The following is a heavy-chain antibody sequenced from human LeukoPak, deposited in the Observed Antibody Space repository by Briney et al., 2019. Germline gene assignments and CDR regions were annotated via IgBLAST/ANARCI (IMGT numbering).Heavy chain of an antibody. Sequence: PSETLSLTCTVSGGSISSYYWSWIRQPAGKGLEWVGRIYTSGSTDYNPSLKSRVSTSIDTSKNQFSLKLSSVTAADTAVYYCARRYCSGSSCYSGFDYWGQGTLVTVSS. CDR1: GGSISSYY. J-gene: IGHJ4*02. CDR3: ARRYCSGSSCYSGFDY. D-gene: IGHD2-15*01. V-gene: IGHV4-4*07. CDR2: IYTSGST.